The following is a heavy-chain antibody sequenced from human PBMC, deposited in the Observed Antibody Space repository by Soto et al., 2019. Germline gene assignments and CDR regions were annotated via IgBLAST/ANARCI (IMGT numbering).Heavy chain of an antibody. D-gene: IGHD2-21*01. V-gene: IGHV3-74*01. CDR1: GFTFSSYW. Sequence: EVQLVESGGGLGQPGGSLRLSCAASGFTFSSYWMHWVRQVPGKGLVWVSRINTDGSETNYADSVKGRFTVYRDNANNTQYLQMNNLRVEDTAVYYCARDGEGYWGQGTLVTVSS. J-gene: IGHJ1*01. CDR2: INTDGSET. CDR3: ARDGEGY.